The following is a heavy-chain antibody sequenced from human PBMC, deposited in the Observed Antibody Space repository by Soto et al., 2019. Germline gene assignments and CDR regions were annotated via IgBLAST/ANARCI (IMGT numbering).Heavy chain of an antibody. CDR2: ISGSGGST. D-gene: IGHD4-17*01. CDR3: ARRTVTTDYYYYYGMDV. V-gene: IGHV3-23*01. J-gene: IGHJ6*02. Sequence: EVQLLESGGGLVQPGGSLRLSCAASGFTFSSYAMSWVRQAPGKGLEWVSAISGSGGSTYYADSVKGRFTISRDNSKNTLYLQMNSLRAEDTAVYYCARRTVTTDYYYYYGMDVWRQGTTVTVSS. CDR1: GFTFSSYA.